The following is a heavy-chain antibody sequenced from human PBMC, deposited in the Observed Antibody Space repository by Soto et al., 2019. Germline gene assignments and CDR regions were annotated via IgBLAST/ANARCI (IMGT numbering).Heavy chain of an antibody. CDR3: ARDFSGCSGGSCYHYNWFDP. CDR1: GYTFTTYG. D-gene: IGHD2-15*01. V-gene: IGHV1-3*01. J-gene: IGHJ5*02. Sequence: SVKVSCKASGYTFTTYGIAWVRQAPGQRLEWMGWINAGNGNTKYSQKFQGRVTITRDTSASTAYMELSSLRSEDTAVYYCARDFSGCSGGSCYHYNWFDPWGQGTLVTVSS. CDR2: INAGNGNT.